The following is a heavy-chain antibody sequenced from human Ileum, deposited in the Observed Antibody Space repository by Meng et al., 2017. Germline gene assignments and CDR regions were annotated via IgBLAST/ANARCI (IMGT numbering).Heavy chain of an antibody. V-gene: IGHV3-11*04. Sequence: GESLKISCAVSGFTFRDHYMTWIRQAPGKGLEWISYISTSGSLIYYADSVKGRFTISRDNAKNTLYLQMNSLRAEDTAVYYCVRGVNKYYYGMDVWGQGTTVTVSS. D-gene: IGHD3-10*01. CDR2: ISTSGSLI. CDR1: GFTFRDHY. CDR3: VRGVNKYYYGMDV. J-gene: IGHJ6*02.